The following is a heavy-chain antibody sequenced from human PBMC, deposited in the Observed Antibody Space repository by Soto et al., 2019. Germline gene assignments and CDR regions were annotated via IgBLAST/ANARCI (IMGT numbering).Heavy chain of an antibody. V-gene: IGHV4-39*01. J-gene: IGHJ6*02. CDR3: ARTYCGGDCYAYYYYYGMDV. Sequence: SETLSLTCTVSGGSISSSSYYWGWIRQPPGKGLEWIGSIYYSGSTYYNPSLKSRVTISVDTSKNQFSLKLSSVTAADTAVYYCARTYCGGDCYAYYYYYGMDVWVPVTTVT. CDR2: IYYSGST. D-gene: IGHD2-21*02. CDR1: GGSISSSSYY.